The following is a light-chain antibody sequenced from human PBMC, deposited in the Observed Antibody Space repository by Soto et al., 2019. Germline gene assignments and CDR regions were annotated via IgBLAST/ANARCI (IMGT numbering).Light chain of an antibody. CDR1: SSDVGNSNF. CDR3: NSYTSSSTWV. J-gene: IGLJ3*02. CDR2: DVT. Sequence: QSALTQPASVSGSPGQSITISCTGTSSDVGNSNFVSWFQQHPGKAPKLIIYDVTNRPSGVSDRFSGSKSGYTASLTISGLQDEDEADYYCNSYTSSSTWVFGGGTQLTVL. V-gene: IGLV2-14*01.